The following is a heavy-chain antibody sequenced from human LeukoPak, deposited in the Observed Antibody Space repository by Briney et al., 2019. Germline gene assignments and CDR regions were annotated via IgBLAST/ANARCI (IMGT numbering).Heavy chain of an antibody. CDR3: ARSYSSSRGDAFDI. D-gene: IGHD6-6*01. J-gene: IGHJ3*02. V-gene: IGHV1-8*01. CDR2: MNPNSGNT. Sequence: GASVKVSCKASGYTFTSYNINWVRQATGQGLEWMGWMNPNSGNTGFAQKFQGRVTMTRDTSISTAYVELSRLRSDDTAVYYCARSYSSSRGDAFDIWGQGTMVTVSS. CDR1: GYTFTSYN.